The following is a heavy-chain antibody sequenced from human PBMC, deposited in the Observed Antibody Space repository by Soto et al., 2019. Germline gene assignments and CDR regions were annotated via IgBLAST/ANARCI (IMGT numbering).Heavy chain of an antibody. CDR1: GFTFRSYA. CDR2: SSGSGIST. J-gene: IGHJ2*01. V-gene: IGHV3-23*01. Sequence: DVQLLESVGGLVQHGGSLRLSCAASGFTFRSYAMSWVRQAPGKGLEWVSGSSGSGISTHYADSVKGRFTVSRDNSKNPLSLQMNSLRDEDTAVYNCAKEPVGPDWYFDLWGRGTLVTVSS. CDR3: AKEPVGPDWYFDL.